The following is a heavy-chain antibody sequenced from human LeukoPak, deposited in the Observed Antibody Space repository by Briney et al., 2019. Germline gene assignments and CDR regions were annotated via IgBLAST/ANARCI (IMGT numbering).Heavy chain of an antibody. CDR2: ISRLSSTI. CDR3: ARHRDSSGTDY. CDR1: GFTFSSYD. Sequence: PGGSLRLSCAASGFTFSSYDVNWVRQAPGKGLEWVSYISRLSSTIYSADSVKGRFTISRDNAKNSLFLQMNSLRAEDTAAYYCARHRDSSGTDYWGQGTLVTVSS. J-gene: IGHJ4*02. D-gene: IGHD3-22*01. V-gene: IGHV3-48*01.